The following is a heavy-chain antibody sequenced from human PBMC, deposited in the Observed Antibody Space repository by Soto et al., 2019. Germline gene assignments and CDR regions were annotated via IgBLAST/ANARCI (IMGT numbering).Heavy chain of an antibody. CDR1: GFTFSNYA. Sequence: GGSLRLSCAASGFTFSNYAMSWVRQAPGSGLEWVSSISGSGGSTFYTNSVKGRFTISRDNAKNSLYLQMNSLRDEDSAVYYCVTDLNWQGHWGQGTLVTVSS. CDR2: ISGSGGST. CDR3: VTDLNWQGH. J-gene: IGHJ4*02. V-gene: IGHV3-23*01.